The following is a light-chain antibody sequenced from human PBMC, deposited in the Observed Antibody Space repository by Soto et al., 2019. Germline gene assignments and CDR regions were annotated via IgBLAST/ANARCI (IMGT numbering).Light chain of an antibody. V-gene: IGKV3-15*01. CDR3: QQYYQWPSYT. J-gene: IGKJ2*01. CDR2: DAS. CDR1: QSVGSN. Sequence: EIVMTQSPLTLSASPGERAIFSCRASQSVGSNIAWYQQKPGQSPRLLVYDASTRATAIPARFSGSASGTDFILTINPLQTEDFAVYYCQQYYQWPSYTFGQGTKVDIK.